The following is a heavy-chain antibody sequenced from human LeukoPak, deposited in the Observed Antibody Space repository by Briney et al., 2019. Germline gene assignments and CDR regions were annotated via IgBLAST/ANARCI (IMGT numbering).Heavy chain of an antibody. Sequence: SETLSLTCAVYGGSFSGYYWSWIRQPPGKGLEWIGEINHSGSTNYNPSLKSRVTISVDKSKNQFSLKLSSVTAADTAVYYCARMTEVWFGEFYIQHWGQGTLVTVSS. J-gene: IGHJ1*01. CDR1: GGSFSGYY. CDR3: ARMTEVWFGEFYIQH. CDR2: INHSGST. D-gene: IGHD3-10*01. V-gene: IGHV4-34*01.